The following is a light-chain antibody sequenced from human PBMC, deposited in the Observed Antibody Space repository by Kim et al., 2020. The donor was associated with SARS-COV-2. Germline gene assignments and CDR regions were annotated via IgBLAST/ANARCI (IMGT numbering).Light chain of an antibody. J-gene: IGLJ2*01. Sequence: VSVAPGKTARITCGGNNIGSKSVHWYQQKPGQAPVLVIYYDSDRPSGIPERFSGSNSGNTATLTISRVEAGDEADYYCQVWDSSSDHVVFGGGTQLTFL. CDR2: YDS. V-gene: IGLV3-21*04. CDR1: NIGSKS. CDR3: QVWDSSSDHVV.